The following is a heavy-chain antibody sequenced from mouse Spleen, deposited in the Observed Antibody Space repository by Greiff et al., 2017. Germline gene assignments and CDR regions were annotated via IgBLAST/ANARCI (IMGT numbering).Heavy chain of an antibody. CDR2: IDPSDSET. V-gene: IGHV1-52*01. D-gene: IGHD2-1*01. Sequence: QVQLQQPGAELVRPGSSVKLSCKASGYTFTSYWMHWVKQRPIQGLEWIGNIDPSDSETHYNQKFKDKATLTVDKSSSTAYMQLSSLTSEDSAVYYCARGGNWLYFDYWGQGTTLTVSS. CDR1: GYTFTSYW. CDR3: ARGGNWLYFDY. J-gene: IGHJ2*01.